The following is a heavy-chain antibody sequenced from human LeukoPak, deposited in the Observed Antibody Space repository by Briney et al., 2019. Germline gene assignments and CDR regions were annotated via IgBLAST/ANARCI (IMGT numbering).Heavy chain of an antibody. D-gene: IGHD1-26*01. V-gene: IGHV4-39*01. CDR1: GGSISSSSYY. CDR2: IYYSGST. Sequence: SETLSLTCNVSGGSISSSSYYWGWIRQPPGKGLEWIGSIYYSGSTYYNPSLKSRVTISVDTSKNQFSLKPSSVTAADTAVYYCARIVGASDYWGQGTLVTVSS. J-gene: IGHJ4*02. CDR3: ARIVGASDY.